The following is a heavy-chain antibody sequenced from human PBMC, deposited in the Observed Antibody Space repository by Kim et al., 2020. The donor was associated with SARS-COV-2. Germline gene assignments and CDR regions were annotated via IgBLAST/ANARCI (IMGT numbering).Heavy chain of an antibody. Sequence: GGSLRLSCAASGFTFSAFAMSWVRQAPGKGLEWVSIIKSNDNTTHYAESVKGRFTISRDNSKNTSFLEMNSLRATDTAVYYCANGLWSSGCPLSSWGHGT. CDR1: GFTFSAFA. CDR3: ANGLWSSGCPLSS. CDR2: IKSNDNTT. D-gene: IGHD2-2*01. V-gene: IGHV3-23*01. J-gene: IGHJ5*01.